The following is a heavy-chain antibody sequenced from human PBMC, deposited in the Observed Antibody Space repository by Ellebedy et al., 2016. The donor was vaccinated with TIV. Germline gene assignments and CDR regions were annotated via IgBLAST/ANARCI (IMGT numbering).Heavy chain of an antibody. CDR2: ISTSSSYT. V-gene: IGHV3-11*06. D-gene: IGHD6-13*01. CDR3: AADRSISWYFF. CDR1: GFTFSDYY. J-gene: IGHJ4*02. Sequence: GESLKISCVASGFTFSDYYMSWIRQAPGKGLEWVSTISTSSSYTKCADSVKGRFTVSRDDAKNSLYLHMNSLKAEDTAVYYCAADRSISWYFFWGQGTLVTVSS.